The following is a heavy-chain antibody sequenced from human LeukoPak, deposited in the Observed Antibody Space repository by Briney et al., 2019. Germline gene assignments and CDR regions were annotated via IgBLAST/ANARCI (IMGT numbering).Heavy chain of an antibody. CDR2: ISPTGSTT. CDR1: GFSFSGHW. D-gene: IGHD6-6*01. J-gene: IGHJ4*02. V-gene: IGHV3-74*01. Sequence: PGGFLRLSCTASGFSFSGHWMHWARQLPGKGLVWVSRISPTGSTTSYADSVKGRFTVSRDNAKNTLYLQVNNLRAEDTAVYYCARGPNSNWSGLDFWGQGTLLTVS. CDR3: ARGPNSNWSGLDF.